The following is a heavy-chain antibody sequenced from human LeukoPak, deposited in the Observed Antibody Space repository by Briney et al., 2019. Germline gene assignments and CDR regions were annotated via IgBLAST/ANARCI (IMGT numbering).Heavy chain of an antibody. CDR2: IYAGGSA. CDR1: GGSISDYY. CDR3: ARDTYDPYSSGWDPHFDY. Sequence: MPSETLSLTCTVSGGSISDYYWSWIRQPPGKGLEWIGRIYAGGSASYNPSLKSRVTMSADMSKNQLSLRLSSVTAADTAVYYCARDTYDPYSSGWDPHFDYWGQGTLVTVSS. V-gene: IGHV4-4*07. D-gene: IGHD6-19*01. J-gene: IGHJ4*02.